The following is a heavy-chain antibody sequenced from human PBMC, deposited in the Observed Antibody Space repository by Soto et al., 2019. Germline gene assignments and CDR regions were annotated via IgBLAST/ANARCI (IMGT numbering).Heavy chain of an antibody. V-gene: IGHV4-30-4*02. CDR1: GGSISSGDYY. CDR2: IYYSGST. Sequence: SDTLSLTCTVSGGSISSGDYYWSWIRQPPGKGLEWIGYIYYSGSTYYNPSLKSRVTISVDTSKNQFSLKLSSVTAADTAVYYCARVIKRFPGSDAFDIWGQGTMVTVSS. J-gene: IGHJ3*02. D-gene: IGHD3-10*01. CDR3: ARVIKRFPGSDAFDI.